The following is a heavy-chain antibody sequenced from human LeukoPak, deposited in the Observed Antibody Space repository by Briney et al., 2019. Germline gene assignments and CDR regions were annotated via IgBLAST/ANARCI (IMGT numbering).Heavy chain of an antibody. Sequence: GESLKISCKGSGYSFTSYWIGWVRQMPGKGPEWMGIIYPGDSDTRYSPSFQGQFTISADKSISTAYLQWSSLKASDTAMYYRARHRTTTRFGELSNFDYWGQGTLVTVSS. CDR3: ARHRTTTRFGELSNFDY. V-gene: IGHV5-51*01. CDR2: IYPGDSDT. J-gene: IGHJ4*02. CDR1: GYSFTSYW. D-gene: IGHD3-10*01.